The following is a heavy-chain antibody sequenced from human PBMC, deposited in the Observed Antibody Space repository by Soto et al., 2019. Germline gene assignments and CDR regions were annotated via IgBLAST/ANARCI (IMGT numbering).Heavy chain of an antibody. CDR1: GGSISSYY. J-gene: IGHJ5*02. CDR2: IYTSGST. V-gene: IGHV4-4*07. D-gene: IGHD3-10*01. Sequence: PSETLSLTCTVSGGSISSYYWSWIRQPAGKGLEWIGRIYTSGSTNYNPSLKSRVTMSVDTSKNQFSLKLSPVTAADTAVYYCARAVGFYDSGNYYNPNWFDPWGQGTLVTVSS. CDR3: ARAVGFYDSGNYYNPNWFDP.